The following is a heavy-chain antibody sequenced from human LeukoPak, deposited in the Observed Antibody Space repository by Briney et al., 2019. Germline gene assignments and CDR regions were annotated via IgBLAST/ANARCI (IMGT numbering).Heavy chain of an antibody. D-gene: IGHD3-10*01. CDR3: ARGPYGSGSGNDDY. J-gene: IGHJ4*02. CDR2: INPDGSEK. V-gene: IGHV3-7*05. Sequence: GGSLRLSCTASGFTFSSYWMTWVRQAPGKGLEWVANINPDGSEKDYVDSVKGRFTISRDNAKNSLDLQLSNLRAEDTAVYYCARGPYGSGSGNDDYWGQGTLVTVSS. CDR1: GFTFSSYW.